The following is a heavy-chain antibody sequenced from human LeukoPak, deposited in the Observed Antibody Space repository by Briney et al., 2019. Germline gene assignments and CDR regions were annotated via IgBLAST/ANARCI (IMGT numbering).Heavy chain of an antibody. CDR3: ARDGSSFDY. V-gene: IGHV3-7*01. Sequence: GGSLRLSCAASGFTFSDYWMSWVRQAPGKGLEWVANIKHDESKKYYVDSVKGRFTISRDNAKKSLYLQMNNLRAEDTAVYYCARDGSSFDYWGQGTPVTVSP. J-gene: IGHJ4*02. CDR1: GFTFSDYW. D-gene: IGHD2-15*01. CDR2: IKHDESKK.